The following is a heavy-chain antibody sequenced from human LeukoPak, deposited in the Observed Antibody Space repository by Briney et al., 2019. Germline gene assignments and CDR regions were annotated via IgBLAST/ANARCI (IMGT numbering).Heavy chain of an antibody. Sequence: GGSLRLSCAASGFTFSSYWMSWVRQAPGKGLEWVANIKQDGSEKYYVDSVKGRFTISRDNAKNSLYLQMNSLRAEDTAVYYCAKGREYYDSSGYRPAPFDYWGQGTLVTVSS. CDR2: IKQDGSEK. D-gene: IGHD3-22*01. J-gene: IGHJ4*02. V-gene: IGHV3-7*03. CDR3: AKGREYYDSSGYRPAPFDY. CDR1: GFTFSSYW.